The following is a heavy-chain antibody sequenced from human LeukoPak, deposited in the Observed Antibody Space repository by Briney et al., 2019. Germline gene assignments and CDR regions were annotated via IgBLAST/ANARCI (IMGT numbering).Heavy chain of an antibody. V-gene: IGHV1-2*02. J-gene: IGHJ4*02. D-gene: IGHD3-10*01. CDR2: INPNSGGT. CDR1: GYTFTGYY. CDR3: ARAKGGLLSDY. Sequence: ASVKVSCKASGYTFTGYYMHWVRQAPGQGLEWMGWINPNSGGTNYARKFQGRVTMTRDTSISTAYMELSRLRSDDTAVYYCARAKGGLLSDYWGQGTLVTVSS.